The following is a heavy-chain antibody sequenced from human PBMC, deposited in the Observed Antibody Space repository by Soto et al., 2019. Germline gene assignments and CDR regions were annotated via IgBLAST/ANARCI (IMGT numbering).Heavy chain of an antibody. Sequence: AVKVSCKASGGAFSSYAISWVRQAPGQGLEWMGGIIPIFGTANYAQKFQGRVTITADESTSTAYMELSSLRSEDTAVYYCASRYSYGFFDYWGQGTLVTVSS. D-gene: IGHD5-18*01. J-gene: IGHJ4*02. CDR2: IIPIFGTA. V-gene: IGHV1-69*13. CDR3: ASRYSYGFFDY. CDR1: GGAFSSYA.